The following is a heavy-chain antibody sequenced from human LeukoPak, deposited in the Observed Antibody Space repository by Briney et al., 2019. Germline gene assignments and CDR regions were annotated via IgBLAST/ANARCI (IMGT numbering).Heavy chain of an antibody. CDR2: IYYSGST. CDR3: ARGYGYSSSWAHDY. CDR1: GGSISSYY. Sequence: SETLSLTCTVSGGSISSYYWSWIRQPPGKGLEWIGYIYYSGSTNYSPSLKSRVTISVDTSKNQFSLKLSSVTAADTAVYYCARGYGYSSSWAHDYWGQGTLVTVSS. V-gene: IGHV4-59*01. D-gene: IGHD6-13*01. J-gene: IGHJ4*02.